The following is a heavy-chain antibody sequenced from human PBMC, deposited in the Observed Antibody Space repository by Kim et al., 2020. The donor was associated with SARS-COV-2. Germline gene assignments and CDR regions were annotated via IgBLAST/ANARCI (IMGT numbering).Heavy chain of an antibody. CDR3: ARVPYSGSYEGAFDI. V-gene: IGHV4-30-2*01. CDR1: GGSISSGGYS. D-gene: IGHD1-26*01. J-gene: IGHJ3*02. CDR2: IYHSGST. Sequence: SETLSLTCAVSGGSISSGGYSWSWIRQPPGKGLEWIGYIYHSGSTYYNPSLKSRVTISVDRSKNQFSLKLSSVTAADTAVYYCARVPYSGSYEGAFDIWGQGTMVTVSS.